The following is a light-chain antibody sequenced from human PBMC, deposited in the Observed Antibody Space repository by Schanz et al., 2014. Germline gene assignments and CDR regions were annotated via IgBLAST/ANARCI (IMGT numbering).Light chain of an antibody. J-gene: IGLJ3*02. CDR1: SSDIGGYNF. V-gene: IGLV2-8*01. CDR2: EVN. CDR3: ATWDDSLNGGV. Sequence: QSALTQPPSASGSPGQSVTISCTGTSSDIGGYNFVSWYQQHPGKAPKLMIYEVNKRPSGVPDRFSGSKSGTSASLAISGLQSEDEADYYCATWDDSLNGGVFGGGTKLTVL.